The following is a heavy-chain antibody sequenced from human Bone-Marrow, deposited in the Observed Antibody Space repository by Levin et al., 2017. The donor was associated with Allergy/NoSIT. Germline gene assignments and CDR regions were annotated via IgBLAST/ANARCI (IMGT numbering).Heavy chain of an antibody. V-gene: IGHV4-39*07. D-gene: IGHD3-10*01. CDR3: AREDASGSFVDY. J-gene: IGHJ4*02. CDR2: IFYSGNT. Sequence: RSQTLSLTCSVSGDSISSSSYYWGWIRQPPGKGLEWIGTIFYSGNTYYNPSLKSRVTLSVDTSKNQFSLKLASVTAADTAVYYCAREDASGSFVDYWGQGTLVIVSS. CDR1: GDSISSSSYY.